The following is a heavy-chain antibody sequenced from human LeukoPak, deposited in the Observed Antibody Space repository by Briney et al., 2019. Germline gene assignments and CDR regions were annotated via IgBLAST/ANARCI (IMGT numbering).Heavy chain of an antibody. CDR2: ISGSGGST. CDR1: GFTFSSFA. V-gene: IGHV3-23*01. CDR3: AKDDALYSSGWYVRGDFDY. J-gene: IGHJ4*02. D-gene: IGHD6-19*01. Sequence: PGGSLRLSCAASGFTFSSFAMSWVRQAPGKGLEWVSAISGSGGSTFYADSVKGRFTISRDNSKNTLFLQMNGLRAEDTAVYYCAKDDALYSSGWYVRGDFDYWGQGTLVTVSS.